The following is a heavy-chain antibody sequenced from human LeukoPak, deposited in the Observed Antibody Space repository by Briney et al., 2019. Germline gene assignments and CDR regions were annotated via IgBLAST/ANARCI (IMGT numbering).Heavy chain of an antibody. CDR2: IYYTGST. CDR3: ARDYGDIPPDWYYDL. CDR1: GGSISSSY. J-gene: IGHJ2*01. Sequence: SETLSLTFTVSGGSISSSYWSWIRQPPGKGLEWIGYIYYTGSTTYNPSLKSRVTISVDTSKNQFSLKLRSVTAADTAVYYCARDYGDIPPDWYYDLWGRGTLVTVSS. D-gene: IGHD4-17*01. V-gene: IGHV4-59*01.